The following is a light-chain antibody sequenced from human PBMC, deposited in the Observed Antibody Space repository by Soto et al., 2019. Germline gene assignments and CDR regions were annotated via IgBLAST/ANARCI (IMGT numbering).Light chain of an antibody. V-gene: IGKV3-11*01. J-gene: IGKJ4*01. CDR3: QQRSNWSLLT. CDR1: QSVGSS. CDR2: DTS. Sequence: EIVLTQSPATLSLPPGERATLSCRASQSVGSSFAWYQQKPGQAPRLLIHDTSNRATDIPARFSGSGSGTDFTLTISSLEPEDFAFYYCQQRSNWSLLTFGGGTKVEIK.